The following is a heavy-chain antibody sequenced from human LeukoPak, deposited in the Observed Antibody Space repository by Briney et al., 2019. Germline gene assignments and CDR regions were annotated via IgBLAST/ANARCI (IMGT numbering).Heavy chain of an antibody. CDR3: ARSLYNYGTYYYFDY. V-gene: IGHV4-39*01. Sequence: SETLSLTCTVSGGSLSSSSYYWGWIRQPPGKGLEWIGNIYYTGSTYYNPSLKSRVTISVDTSKNQFSLKLSSVTAADTAVYYCARSLYNYGTYYYFDYWGQGTLVTVSS. CDR2: IYYTGST. J-gene: IGHJ4*02. CDR1: GGSLSSSSYY. D-gene: IGHD5-18*01.